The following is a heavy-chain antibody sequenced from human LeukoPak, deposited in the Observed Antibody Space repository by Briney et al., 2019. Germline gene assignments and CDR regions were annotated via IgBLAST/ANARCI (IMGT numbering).Heavy chain of an antibody. V-gene: IGHV4-59*01. CDR3: ASAPGGSYPYYFDH. CDR2: IYYSEST. CDR1: GGSISTYY. J-gene: IGHJ4*02. D-gene: IGHD2-15*01. Sequence: SETLCLTCTVSGGSISTYYWNWIRQPPGKGLEWIGYIYYSESTNYNPSLKSRVTISLDTSKNQFSLKLSSVTAADTAVYYCASAPGGSYPYYFDHSGRRTLVTISS.